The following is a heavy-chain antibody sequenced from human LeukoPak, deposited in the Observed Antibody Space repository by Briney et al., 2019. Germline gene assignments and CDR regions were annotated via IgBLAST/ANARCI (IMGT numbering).Heavy chain of an antibody. D-gene: IGHD3-16*01. J-gene: IGHJ4*02. V-gene: IGHV4-38-2*02. CDR1: GYSISGGYY. Sequence: SETLSLTCTVSGYSISGGYYWGWIRQPPGKGLEWIGSIYHTGRAYYNPSLKSRVTISVDTSKNQFSLKLSSVTAADTAVCYCARESPSDLGGSNDFDSWGQGTLVTVSS. CDR3: ARESPSDLGGSNDFDS. CDR2: IYHTGRA.